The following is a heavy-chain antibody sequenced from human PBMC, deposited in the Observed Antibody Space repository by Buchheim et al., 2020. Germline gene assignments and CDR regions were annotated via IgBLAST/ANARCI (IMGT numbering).Heavy chain of an antibody. CDR1: GFTFSSYE. Sequence: EVQLVESGGGLVQPGGSLRLSCAASGFTFSSYEMNWVRQAPGKGLEWVSYISSSGSTIYYADSVKGRFTISRDNAKNSLYLQMNSLRAEDTAVYYCARDQDNYDILTGYYLSDYGMDVWGQGTT. V-gene: IGHV3-48*03. CDR3: ARDQDNYDILTGYYLSDYGMDV. D-gene: IGHD3-9*01. CDR2: ISSSGSTI. J-gene: IGHJ6*02.